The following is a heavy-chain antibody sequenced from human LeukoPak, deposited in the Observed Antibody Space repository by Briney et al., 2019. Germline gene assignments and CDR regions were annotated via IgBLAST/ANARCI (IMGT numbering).Heavy chain of an antibody. CDR3: ARGVPTGIDYFDY. V-gene: IGHV3-11*06. Sequence: GRFSMPRDNARSSLYLQMNSLRAEDTAVYYCARGVPTGIDYFDYWGQGTLVTVSS. D-gene: IGHD1-1*01. J-gene: IGHJ4*02.